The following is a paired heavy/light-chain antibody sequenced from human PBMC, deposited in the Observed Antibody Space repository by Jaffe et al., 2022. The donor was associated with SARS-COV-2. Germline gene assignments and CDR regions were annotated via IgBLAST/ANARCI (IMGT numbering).Light chain of an antibody. V-gene: IGLV3-19*01. CDR3: GSRDSNGHHF. CDR2: GKD. CDR1: SLSNYD. J-gene: IGLJ2*01. Sequence: SSEPTQDTAVSVALGQTVRITCQGDSLSNYDASWYQQKPGQAPVLVMYGKDNRPSGIPDRFSGSSSGNTASLTITGAQAEDEADYYCGSRDSNGHHFFGGGTKLTVL.
Heavy chain of an antibody. CDR2: IYYSGST. CDR1: GGSISSSY. CDR3: ARRIAETGTGINWLDP. V-gene: IGHV4-59*01. J-gene: IGHJ5*02. D-gene: IGHD6-19*01. Sequence: QVQLQESGPGLVKPSETLSLTCTVSGGSISSSYWSWIRQPPGKGLEWIGYIYYSGSTNYNPSLKSRVTISVDTSKRHFSLKLTAVTTADTAVYYCARRIAETGTGINWLDPWGQGTLVTVSS.